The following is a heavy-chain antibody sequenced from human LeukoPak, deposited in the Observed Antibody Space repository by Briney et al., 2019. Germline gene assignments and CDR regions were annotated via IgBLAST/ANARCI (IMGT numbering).Heavy chain of an antibody. CDR2: IKQDGSAK. J-gene: IGHJ4*02. CDR3: AGGQGYLIEY. Sequence: PGGSLRLSCAASGFTFSSYWMSWVRQAPGKGLEWLAIIKQDGSAKYYVDSIKGRLTISRDNAKSFLYLQMNSLRAKDAAVYYCAGGQGYLIEYWGQGTLVTVSS. V-gene: IGHV3-7*01. CDR1: GFTFSSYW. D-gene: IGHD2-15*01.